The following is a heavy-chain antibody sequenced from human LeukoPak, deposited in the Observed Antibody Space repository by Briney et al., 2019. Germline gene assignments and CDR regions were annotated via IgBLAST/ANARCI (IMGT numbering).Heavy chain of an antibody. J-gene: IGHJ4*02. D-gene: IGHD6-13*01. Sequence: WIRQPPGKGLECIGSIYYSGSTYFNPSLKSRVTISVDTSKNQFSLKLSSVTAADTAVYYCARDEQQLGFDYWGQGTLVTVSS. V-gene: IGHV4-39*07. CDR3: ARDEQQLGFDY. CDR2: IYYSGST.